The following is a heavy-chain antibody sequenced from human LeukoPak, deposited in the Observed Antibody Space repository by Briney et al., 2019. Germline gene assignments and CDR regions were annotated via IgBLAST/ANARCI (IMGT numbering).Heavy chain of an antibody. CDR1: GFTVSNNY. CDR3: AREGRLGYCSTTSCALSN. V-gene: IGHV3-66*02. D-gene: IGHD2-2*01. CDR2: IYNDGRT. J-gene: IGHJ4*02. Sequence: GGSLRLSCAASGFTVSNNYMSWVRQAPGKGLEWVSVIYNDGRTYHADSVKGQFTISRDNSKNTLYLQMNSLRPEDTAVYYCAREGRLGYCSTTSCALSNWGQGTLVTVPS.